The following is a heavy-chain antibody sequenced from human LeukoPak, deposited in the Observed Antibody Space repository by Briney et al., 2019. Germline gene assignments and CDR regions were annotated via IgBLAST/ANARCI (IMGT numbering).Heavy chain of an antibody. J-gene: IGHJ4*02. CDR3: ATEAWGSTPLGY. CDR2: FDPEDGET. Sequence: GASVKVSCKVSGYTLTELSMHWVRQAPGKGLEWMGGFDPEDGETIYAQRFQGRVTMTEDTSTDTAYMELSSLRSEDTAVYYCATEAWGSTPLGYWGQGTLVTVSS. CDR1: GYTLTELS. V-gene: IGHV1-24*01. D-gene: IGHD3-16*01.